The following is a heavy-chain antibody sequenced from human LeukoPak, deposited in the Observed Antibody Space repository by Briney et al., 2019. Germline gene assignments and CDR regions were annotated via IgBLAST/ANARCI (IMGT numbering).Heavy chain of an antibody. J-gene: IGHJ6*03. Sequence: NSSETLSLTCTVSGGSISSYYWSWIRQPPGKGLEWIGYIYYSGSTNYNPSLKSRVTISVDTSKNQFSLKLSSVTAADTAVYYCAGKTGMDVWGKGTTVTVSS. V-gene: IGHV4-59*01. CDR2: IYYSGST. CDR1: GGSISSYY. D-gene: IGHD4-23*01. CDR3: AGKTGMDV.